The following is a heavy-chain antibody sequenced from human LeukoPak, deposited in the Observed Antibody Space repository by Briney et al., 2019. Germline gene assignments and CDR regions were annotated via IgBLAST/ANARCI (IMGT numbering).Heavy chain of an antibody. CDR2: ISWNSGSI. Sequence: GGSLRLSCAASGFTFDDYAMHWVRQAPGKGLEWVSGISWNSGSIGYADSVKGRFTISRDNAKSSLYLQMNSLRAEDTALYYCAKDISHRPGALSDYWGQGTLVTVSS. CDR1: GFTFDDYA. V-gene: IGHV3-9*01. D-gene: IGHD1-26*01. CDR3: AKDISHRPGALSDY. J-gene: IGHJ4*02.